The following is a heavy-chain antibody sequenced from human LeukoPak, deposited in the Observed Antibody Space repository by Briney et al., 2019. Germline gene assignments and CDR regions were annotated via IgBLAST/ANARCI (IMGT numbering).Heavy chain of an antibody. CDR2: ITSSSSTI. J-gene: IGHJ4*02. V-gene: IGHV3-48*04. CDR1: GFTFSSYS. Sequence: PGESLRLSCAASGFTFSSYSMNWVRQAPGKGLEWVSYITSSSSTIYYADSVKGRFTISRDNAKNSLYLQMNSLRAEDTAVYYCARFALKTPPTDWGQGTLVTVSS. CDR3: ARFALKTPPTD.